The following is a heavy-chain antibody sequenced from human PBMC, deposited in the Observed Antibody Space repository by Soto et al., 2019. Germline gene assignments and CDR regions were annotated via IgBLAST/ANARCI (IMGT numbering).Heavy chain of an antibody. D-gene: IGHD3-10*01. CDR2: IRPAVSS. V-gene: IGHV4-61*03. CDR3: AVYTAGIGGYGS. Sequence: QVQLQESGPGLVKPSETLSLTCTVSGASVSSGNFHWSWIRQPPGKGLEWIGQIRPAVSSNYDSSLKSRVTISLDTSKHLFSLILDSVTAADTAMYYCAVYTAGIGGYGSWGQGTIVTVSS. J-gene: IGHJ5*01. CDR1: GASVSSGNFH.